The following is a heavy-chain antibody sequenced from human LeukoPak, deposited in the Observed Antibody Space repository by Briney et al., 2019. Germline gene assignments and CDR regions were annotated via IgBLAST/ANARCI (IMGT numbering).Heavy chain of an antibody. CDR3: ARDQGKYSYGTTIDY. CDR2: ISAYNGNT. CDR1: GYTFTSYG. J-gene: IGHJ4*02. Sequence: ASVKVSCKASGYTFTSYGISWVRQAPGQGLEWMGWISAYNGNTNYAQKLQGRVTMTTDTSTSTAYMELRSLRSDDTAVYYCARDQGKYSYGTTIDYWGQGTLVTVSS. V-gene: IGHV1-18*01. D-gene: IGHD5-18*01.